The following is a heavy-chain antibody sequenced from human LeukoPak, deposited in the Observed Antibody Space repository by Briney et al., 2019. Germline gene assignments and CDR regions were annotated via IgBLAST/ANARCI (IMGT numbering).Heavy chain of an antibody. V-gene: IGHV4-30-4*08. Sequence: PSETLSLTCTVSGDSISSSVYYWGWIRQPPGKGLEWIGYIYYSGSTYYNPSLKSRVTISVDTSKNQFSLKLSSVTAADTAVYYCARGTTVTTGGYWGQGTLVTVSS. D-gene: IGHD4-17*01. J-gene: IGHJ4*02. CDR1: GDSISSSVYY. CDR2: IYYSGST. CDR3: ARGTTVTTGGY.